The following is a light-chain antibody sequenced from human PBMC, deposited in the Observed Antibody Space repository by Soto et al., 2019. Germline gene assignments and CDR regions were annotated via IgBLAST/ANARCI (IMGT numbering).Light chain of an antibody. V-gene: IGKV1-5*01. Sequence: IQMTQSPSTLSSSVGDRVTITCRASQSISYWLAWYQQKPGKAPKLLIFDASSLETGVPSRFSGSGSGTEFTLTISSLQPDDFAAYYCQQYNNYSWTFGQGTMVDIK. CDR2: DAS. J-gene: IGKJ1*01. CDR1: QSISYW. CDR3: QQYNNYSWT.